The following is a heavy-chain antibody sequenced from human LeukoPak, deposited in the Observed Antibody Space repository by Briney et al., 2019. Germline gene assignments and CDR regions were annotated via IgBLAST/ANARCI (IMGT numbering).Heavy chain of an antibody. Sequence: GGSLRLSCAASGFTFSSYSMNWVRQAPGKGLECVSSISSSSSYISYADSVKGRFTISRDNAKNSLYLQMNSLRAEDTAVYYCARDGRPYYYDSSGHLDVWGKGTTVTVSS. CDR3: ARDGRPYYYDSSGHLDV. CDR2: ISSSSSYI. V-gene: IGHV3-21*01. CDR1: GFTFSSYS. D-gene: IGHD3-22*01. J-gene: IGHJ6*04.